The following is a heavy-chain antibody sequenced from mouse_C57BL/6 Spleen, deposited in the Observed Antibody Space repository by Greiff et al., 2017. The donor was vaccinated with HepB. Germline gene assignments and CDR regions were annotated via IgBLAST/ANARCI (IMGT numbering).Heavy chain of an antibody. V-gene: IGHV1-15*01. CDR1: GYTFTDYE. J-gene: IGHJ2*01. Sequence: VQLQQSGAELVRPGASVTLSCKASGYTFTDYEMHWVKQTPVHGLEWIGAIDPETGGTAYNQKFKGKAILTADKSSSTAYMELRSLTSEDSAVYYCTRSIYYGNYDFDYWGQGTTLTVSS. CDR2: IDPETGGT. CDR3: TRSIYYGNYDFDY. D-gene: IGHD2-1*01.